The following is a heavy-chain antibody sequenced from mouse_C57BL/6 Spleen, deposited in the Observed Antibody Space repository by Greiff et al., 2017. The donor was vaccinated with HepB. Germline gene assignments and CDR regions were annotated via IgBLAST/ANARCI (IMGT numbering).Heavy chain of an antibody. V-gene: IGHV1-64*01. J-gene: IGHJ3*01. Sequence: QVQLQQSGAELVKPGASVKLSCKASGYTFTSYWMHWVKQRPGQGLEWIGMIHPNSGSTNYNEKFKSKATLTVDKSSSTAYMQLSSLTSEDSAVYYCARTSLGSSPWFAYWGQGTLVTVSA. CDR3: ARTSLGSSPWFAY. CDR2: IHPNSGST. CDR1: GYTFTSYW. D-gene: IGHD1-1*01.